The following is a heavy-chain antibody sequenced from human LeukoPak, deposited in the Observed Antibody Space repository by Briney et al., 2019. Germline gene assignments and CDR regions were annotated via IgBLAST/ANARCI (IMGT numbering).Heavy chain of an antibody. CDR2: ISGSGGST. D-gene: IGHD2-2*01. Sequence: GGSLRLSCAASGFTFSSYAMSWVRQAPEKGLEWVSAISGSGGSTYYADSVKGRFTISRDNSKNTLYLQMNSLRAEDTAVYYCAKGYCSSTSCYAFDYWGQGTLVTVSS. CDR1: GFTFSSYA. CDR3: AKGYCSSTSCYAFDY. J-gene: IGHJ4*02. V-gene: IGHV3-23*01.